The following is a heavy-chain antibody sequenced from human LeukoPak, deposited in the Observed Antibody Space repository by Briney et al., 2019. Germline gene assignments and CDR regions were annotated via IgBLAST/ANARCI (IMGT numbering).Heavy chain of an antibody. CDR3: ARERSSGWFSVYYYYGMDV. D-gene: IGHD6-19*01. V-gene: IGHV7-4-1*02. CDR2: INTNTGNP. Sequence: GASVTVSCTASGYTFTSYAMNWVRQAPGQGLEWMGWINTNTGNPTYVQGFTGRFVFSLDTSVSTAYLQISSLKAEDTAVYYCARERSSGWFSVYYYYGMDVWGQGTTVTVSS. CDR1: GYTFTSYA. J-gene: IGHJ6*02.